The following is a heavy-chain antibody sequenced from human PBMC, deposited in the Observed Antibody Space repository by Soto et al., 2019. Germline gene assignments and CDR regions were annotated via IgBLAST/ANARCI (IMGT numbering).Heavy chain of an antibody. CDR1: GFTFSSYS. Sequence: EVQLVESGGGLVKPGGSLRLSCAASGFTFSSYSMNWVRQAPGKGLEWVSSISSSSSYIYYADSVKGRFTISRDNAKNALYLQMNSLRAEDTAVYYCARPGSYFGDPDYWGQGTLVTVSS. J-gene: IGHJ4*02. CDR3: ARPGSYFGDPDY. D-gene: IGHD1-26*01. CDR2: ISSSSSYI. V-gene: IGHV3-21*01.